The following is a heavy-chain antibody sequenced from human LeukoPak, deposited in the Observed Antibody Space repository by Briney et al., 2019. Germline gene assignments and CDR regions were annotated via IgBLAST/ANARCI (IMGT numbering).Heavy chain of an antibody. CDR2: INHSGST. J-gene: IGHJ6*02. Sequence: SETLSLTCAVYGGSFSGYYWSWIRQPPGKGLEWIGEINHSGSTNYNPSLKSRVTISVDTSKNQFSLKLSSVTAADTAVYYCARGLRRGYSGYDYRATYYYYDMDVWGQGTTVTVSS. CDR1: GGSFSGYY. V-gene: IGHV4-34*01. CDR3: ARGLRRGYSGYDYRATYYYYDMDV. D-gene: IGHD5-12*01.